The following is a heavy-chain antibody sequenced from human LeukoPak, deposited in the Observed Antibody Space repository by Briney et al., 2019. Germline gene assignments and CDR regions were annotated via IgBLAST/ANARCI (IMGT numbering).Heavy chain of an antibody. CDR3: ARGTMVRGVIILKKYYYYYMDV. D-gene: IGHD3-10*01. CDR1: GGSFSGYY. V-gene: IGHV4-34*01. CDR2: INHSGST. J-gene: IGHJ6*03. Sequence: SETLSLTCAVYGGSFSGYYWSWIRQPPGKGLEWIGEINHSGSTNYNPSLKSRVTISVDTSKNQFSRKLSSVTAADTAVYYCARGTMVRGVIILKKYYYYYMDVWGKGTTVTVSS.